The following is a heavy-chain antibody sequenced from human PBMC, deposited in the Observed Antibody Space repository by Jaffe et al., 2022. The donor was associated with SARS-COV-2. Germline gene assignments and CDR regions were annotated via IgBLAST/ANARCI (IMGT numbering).Heavy chain of an antibody. Sequence: EVQLVESGGGLVQPGRSLRLSCAASGFTFDDYAMHWVRQAPGKGLEWVSGISWNSGSIGYADSVKGRFTISRDNAKNSLYLQMNSLRAEDTALYYCAKDREPYYYDSSGGGFDYWGQGTLVTVSS. V-gene: IGHV3-9*01. CDR2: ISWNSGSI. CDR1: GFTFDDYA. D-gene: IGHD3-22*01. J-gene: IGHJ4*02. CDR3: AKDREPYYYDSSGGGFDY.